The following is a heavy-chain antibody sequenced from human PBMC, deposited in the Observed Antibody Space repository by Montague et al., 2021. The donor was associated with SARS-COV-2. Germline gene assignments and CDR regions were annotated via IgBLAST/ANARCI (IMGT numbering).Heavy chain of an antibody. CDR3: TSGREGNYNVMDV. J-gene: IGHJ6*02. D-gene: IGHD1-1*01. CDR1: GDSVARHSAT. V-gene: IGHV6-1*01. Sequence: CAISGDSVARHSATSDWHRQSPPRDLQLVGRPYYRSKWYNDYAVXVRGRVTINPDTSKNQFSLQLNSVTPEDTAIYYCTSGREGNYNVMDVWGQGTTVTVSS. CDR2: PYYRSKWYN.